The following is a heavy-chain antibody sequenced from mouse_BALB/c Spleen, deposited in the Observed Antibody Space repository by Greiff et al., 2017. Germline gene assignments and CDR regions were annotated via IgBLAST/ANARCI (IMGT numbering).Heavy chain of an antibody. CDR2: ISYSGST. D-gene: IGHD2-10*02. CDR1: GDSITSGY. V-gene: IGHV3-8*02. J-gene: IGHJ4*01. CDR3: ARWRYGNYGENAMDY. Sequence: EVQLVESGPSLVKPSQTLSLTCSVTGDSITSGYWNWIRKFPGNKLEYMGYISYSGSTYYNPSLKSRISITRDTSKNQYYLQLNSVTTEDTATYYCARWRYGNYGENAMDYWGQGTSVTVSS.